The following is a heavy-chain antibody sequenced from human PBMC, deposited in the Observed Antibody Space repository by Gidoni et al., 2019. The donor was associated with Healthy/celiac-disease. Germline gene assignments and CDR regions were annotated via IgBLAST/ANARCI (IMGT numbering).Heavy chain of an antibody. J-gene: IGHJ6*02. Sequence: QVQVQQSAPGLVKPSPTLALACAISGDSGPSHSAAWNWIRQSPTRGLEWLGRTYYRSKGYNDDAVSVKSRITINPDTSKNQFSLQLNSVPPEDTAVYYCARLRYSSGWYYYYGMDVWGQGTTVTVSS. D-gene: IGHD6-19*01. CDR2: TYYRSKGYN. CDR3: ARLRYSSGWYYYYGMDV. CDR1: GDSGPSHSAA. V-gene: IGHV6-1*01.